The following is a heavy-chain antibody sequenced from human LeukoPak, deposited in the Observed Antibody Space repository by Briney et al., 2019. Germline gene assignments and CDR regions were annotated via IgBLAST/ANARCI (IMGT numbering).Heavy chain of an antibody. CDR1: GFPFSSYS. CDR2: ISSSSSYI. J-gene: IGHJ4*02. CDR3: ARDLPLGYYGSGTNDY. V-gene: IGHV3-21*01. Sequence: GGSLRLSCAASGFPFSSYSMNWVRQAPGKGLEWVSSISSSSSYIYHADSVKGRFTISRDSAKNSLYLQMNSLRAEDTAVYYCARDLPLGYYGSGTNDYWGQGTLVTVSS. D-gene: IGHD3-10*01.